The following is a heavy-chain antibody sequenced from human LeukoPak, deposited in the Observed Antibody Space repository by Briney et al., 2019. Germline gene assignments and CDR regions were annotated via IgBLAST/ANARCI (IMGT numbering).Heavy chain of an antibody. CDR2: IWYDGSNK. CDR1: GFTFSSYG. Sequence: QTGGSLRLSCAASGFTFSSYGMHWVRQAPGKGLEWVAVIWYDGSNKYYADSVKGRFTISRDNSKNTLYLQMNSLRAEDTAVYYCARVGYDSSGYYPIDYWGQGTLVTVSS. CDR3: ARVGYDSSGYYPIDY. D-gene: IGHD3-22*01. V-gene: IGHV3-33*01. J-gene: IGHJ4*02.